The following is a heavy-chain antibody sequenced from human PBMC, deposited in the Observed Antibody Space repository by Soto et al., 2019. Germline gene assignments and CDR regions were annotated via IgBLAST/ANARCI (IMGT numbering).Heavy chain of an antibody. CDR2: IYDSGNT. Sequence: QLQLQESGSGLVKPSQTLSLTCAVSGGSISGTTYSWSWIRQPPGKGLEWIGYIYDSGNTYYNTSLNSQFSISVDRSKNQFSLKLSSVTAADTAVYYCARGQGAAAGHSNFDYWGQGALVTVSS. J-gene: IGHJ4*02. V-gene: IGHV4-30-2*01. CDR3: ARGQGAAAGHSNFDY. CDR1: GGSISGTTYS. D-gene: IGHD6-13*01.